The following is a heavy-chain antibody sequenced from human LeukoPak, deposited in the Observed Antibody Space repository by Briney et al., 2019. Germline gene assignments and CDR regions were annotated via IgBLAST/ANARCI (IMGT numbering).Heavy chain of an antibody. CDR2: INPNSSGT. Sequence: ASVKVSCKASGYTFTGYYMHWVRQAPGQGLEWMGWINPNSSGTNYAQKFQGRLTMTRDTSISTAYMQLSRLRSDDTAVYYCAREDYVGNPHRYFDLWGRGTLVTVSS. V-gene: IGHV1-2*02. CDR3: AREDYVGNPHRYFDL. J-gene: IGHJ2*01. CDR1: GYTFTGYY. D-gene: IGHD4-23*01.